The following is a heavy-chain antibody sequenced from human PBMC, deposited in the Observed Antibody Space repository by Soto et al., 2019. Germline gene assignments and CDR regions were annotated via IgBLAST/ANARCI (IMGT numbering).Heavy chain of an antibody. CDR2: ISYDGSNK. Sequence: SLRLSCVASGFTFSTYAMHWVRQAPGKGLEWVAVISYDGSNKYYADSVKGRFTISRDNSKNTLYLQVNSLRAEDTAVYHCARDGGSYWGQGTPVTVSS. V-gene: IGHV3-30*04. D-gene: IGHD3-16*01. J-gene: IGHJ4*02. CDR1: GFTFSTYA. CDR3: ARDGGSY.